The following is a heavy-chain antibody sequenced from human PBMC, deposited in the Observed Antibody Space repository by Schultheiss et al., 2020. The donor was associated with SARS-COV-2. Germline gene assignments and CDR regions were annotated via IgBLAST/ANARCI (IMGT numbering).Heavy chain of an antibody. D-gene: IGHD3-9*01. Sequence: ESLKISCAVYGGSFSGYYWSWIRQPPGKGLEWIGEINHSGSTNYNPSLKSRVTISVDTSKNQFSLNVSSVTAADTAVYYCARDTTILGFDPWGQGTLVTVSS. V-gene: IGHV4-34*01. CDR1: GGSFSGYY. CDR2: INHSGST. J-gene: IGHJ5*02. CDR3: ARDTTILGFDP.